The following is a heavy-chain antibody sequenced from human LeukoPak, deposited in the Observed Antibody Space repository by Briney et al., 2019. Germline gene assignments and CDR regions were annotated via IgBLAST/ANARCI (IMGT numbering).Heavy chain of an antibody. CDR1: GYTFTTYG. CDR2: ISGRGDDI. CDR3: ARDWDGRSDSFDP. V-gene: IGHV1-18*01. Sequence: ASVKVSCKASGYTFTTYGISWVRQAPGHGLEWVGYISGRGDDINYAENFQGRVTMTTDTSTSTAYMELGSLTSDDTTVYYCARDWDGRSDSFDPWGQGTLVTVSS. D-gene: IGHD1-26*01. J-gene: IGHJ5*02.